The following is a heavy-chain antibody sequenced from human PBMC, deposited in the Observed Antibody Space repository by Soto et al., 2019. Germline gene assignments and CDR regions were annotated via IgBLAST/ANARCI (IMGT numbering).Heavy chain of an antibody. CDR2: IIPIFGTA. J-gene: IGHJ6*02. CDR1: GGTFSSYA. CDR3: ARARSYSNKRWGGGGMDV. Sequence: GASVKVSCKASGGTFSSYAISWVRQAPGQGLEWMGGIIPIFGTANYAQKFQGRVTITADESTSTAYMELSSLRSEDTAVYYCARARSYSNKRWGGGGMDVWGQGTTVTVSS. D-gene: IGHD4-4*01. V-gene: IGHV1-69*13.